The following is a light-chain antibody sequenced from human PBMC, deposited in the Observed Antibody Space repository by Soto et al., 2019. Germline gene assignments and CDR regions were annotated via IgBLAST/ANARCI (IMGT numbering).Light chain of an antibody. CDR2: GAS. J-gene: IGKJ5*01. CDR1: QRVTSNY. CDR3: QQYGISSIN. V-gene: IGKV3-20*01. Sequence: LTDTAGTRALSPVWGATLFCRSSQRVTSNYLAWYQQKPGQPPRLLIYGASNRATGIPDRFSGGGSGTDFTLAITRLEPEDFAVYFCQQYGISSINLGQGTLLEIK.